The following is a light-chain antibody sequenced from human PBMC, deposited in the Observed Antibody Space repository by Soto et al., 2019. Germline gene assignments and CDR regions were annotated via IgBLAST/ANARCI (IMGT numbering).Light chain of an antibody. CDR2: DAS. CDR3: QQRSSWPIT. CDR1: QSVSNF. Sequence: EIVLTQSPATLSFSPGERATLSFRASQSVSNFLAWYQQIPGQAPSLLIYDASNRATGIPARFSGSGSGTDFTLTISSLEPEDFAIYYCQQRSSWPITFGPGTKVDIK. V-gene: IGKV3-11*01. J-gene: IGKJ3*01.